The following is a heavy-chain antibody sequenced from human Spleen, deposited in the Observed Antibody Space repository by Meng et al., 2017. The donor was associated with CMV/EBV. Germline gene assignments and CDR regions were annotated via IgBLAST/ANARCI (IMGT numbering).Heavy chain of an antibody. V-gene: IGHV1-69*10. CDR1: SYA. CDR3: AGTYSSIAARGLYYYYGMDV. Sequence: SYAISWVRQAPGQGLEWMGGIIPILGIANYAQKFQGRVTITADKSTSTAYMELSSLRSEDTAVYYCAGTYSSIAARGLYYYYGMDVWGQGTTVTVSS. D-gene: IGHD6-6*01. J-gene: IGHJ6*02. CDR2: IIPILGIA.